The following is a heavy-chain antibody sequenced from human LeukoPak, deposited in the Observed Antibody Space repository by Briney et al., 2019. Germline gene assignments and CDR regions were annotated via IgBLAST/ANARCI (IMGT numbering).Heavy chain of an antibody. V-gene: IGHV4-4*07. D-gene: IGHD2-2*02. CDR3: ARESCSSTSCYTGLMDV. Sequence: SETLSLTCTVSGGSISSYYWSWIRQPAGKGLEWIGRIHTSGSTNYNPSLKSRVTISVDTSKNQFSLKLSSVTAADTAVYYCARESCSSTSCYTGLMDVWGQGTTVTVSS. J-gene: IGHJ6*02. CDR1: GGSISSYY. CDR2: IHTSGST.